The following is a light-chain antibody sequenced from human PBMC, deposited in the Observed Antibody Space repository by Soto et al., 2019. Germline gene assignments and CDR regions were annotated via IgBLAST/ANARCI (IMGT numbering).Light chain of an antibody. Sequence: QSVLTQPPSASGTPGQRVTISCSGSTSNIGSNTVNWYQQLPGTAPKLLISNNVERPTGVHDRFSGSRSGTSASLAISGLQSEDEADYYCAAWDDRLNGHYVFGTGTKVTVL. J-gene: IGLJ1*01. CDR2: NNV. V-gene: IGLV1-44*01. CDR3: AAWDDRLNGHYV. CDR1: TSNIGSNT.